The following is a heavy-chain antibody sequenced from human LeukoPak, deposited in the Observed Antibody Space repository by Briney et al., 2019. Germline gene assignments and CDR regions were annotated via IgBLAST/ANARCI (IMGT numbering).Heavy chain of an antibody. CDR2: IYYSGST. V-gene: IGHV4-59*12. CDR3: ARGEFYDFWSGYYIY. Sequence: PSETLSLTCTVSGGSISSYYWSWIRQPPGKGLEWIGYIYYSGSTNYNPSLKSRVTMSVDTSKNQFSLKLSSVTAADTAVYYCARGEFYDFWSGYYIYWGQGTLVTVSS. J-gene: IGHJ4*02. D-gene: IGHD3-3*01. CDR1: GGSISSYY.